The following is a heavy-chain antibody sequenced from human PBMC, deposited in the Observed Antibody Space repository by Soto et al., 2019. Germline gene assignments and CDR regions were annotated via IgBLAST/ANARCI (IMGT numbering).Heavy chain of an antibody. V-gene: IGHV3-21*01. D-gene: IGHD2-2*01. Sequence: EVQLVASGGGLVKPGESLRLSCAASGFTFSTYSMNWVRQPPGKGLEWVSSINTDSHYIYYADSVKGRFTISRDNAEHSLYLQMNNLGAEDTAIYYCARNVPCANSPFEYWGLGTLVTVSS. CDR1: GFTFSTYS. J-gene: IGHJ4*02. CDR3: ARNVPCANSPFEY. CDR2: INTDSHYI.